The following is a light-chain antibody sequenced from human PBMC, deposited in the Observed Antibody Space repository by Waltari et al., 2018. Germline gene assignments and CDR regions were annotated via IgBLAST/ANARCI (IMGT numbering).Light chain of an antibody. CDR3: QQYNSYPYT. J-gene: IGKJ2*01. CDR2: DVS. CDR1: QSISYW. V-gene: IGKV1-5*01. Sequence: DIQMTQSPSTLSASVGYRVTITCRASQSISYWLAWYQQKPGKAPKLLIYDVSSLESGVPSRFSGSGSGTDFTLTINSLQPEDFATYYCQQYNSYPYTFGQGTKLEIK.